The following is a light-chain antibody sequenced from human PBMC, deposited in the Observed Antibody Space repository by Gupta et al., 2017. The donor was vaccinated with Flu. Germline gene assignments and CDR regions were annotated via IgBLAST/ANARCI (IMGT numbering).Light chain of an antibody. CDR3: CSYAGTFTFV. CDR2: GVT. J-gene: IGLJ2*01. CDR1: STDIGNYDY. V-gene: IGLV2-11*03. Sequence: SVTISCTGSSTDIGNYDYVSWYQQPPDRPPKLVIFGVTERPSGVPERFSGSKSGETASLTISGLQAEDEASYYCCSYAGTFTFVFGGGTKLTVL.